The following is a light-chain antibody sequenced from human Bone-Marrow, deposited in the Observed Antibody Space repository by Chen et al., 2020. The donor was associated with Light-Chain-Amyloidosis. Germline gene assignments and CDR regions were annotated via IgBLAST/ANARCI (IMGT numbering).Light chain of an antibody. Sequence: SYELTQPPSVSVSPGQTASITCSGDKLGDKYVCWYQQKPGQSPVVVIYQDTKRPSGIPERFSGSNAGSTATLTISGTQTMDEADYYCQAWDSSTVVFGGGTRLTVL. CDR2: QDT. CDR3: QAWDSSTVV. V-gene: IGLV3-1*01. J-gene: IGLJ2*01. CDR1: KLGDKY.